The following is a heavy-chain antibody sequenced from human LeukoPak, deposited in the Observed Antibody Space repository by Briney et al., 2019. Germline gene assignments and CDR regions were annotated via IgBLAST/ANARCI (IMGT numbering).Heavy chain of an antibody. V-gene: IGHV3-48*04. CDR3: ARGETYSGYDWLYGGYSVVRPFFDY. CDR2: ISSSSSTI. D-gene: IGHD5-12*01. Sequence: GGSLRLSCAASGFTFSGYSMNWVRQAPGRGLEWVSYISSSSSTIYYADSVKGRFTISRDNAKNSLYLQMNSLRAEDTAVYYCARGETYSGYDWLYGGYSVVRPFFDYWGQGTLVTVSS. J-gene: IGHJ4*02. CDR1: GFTFSGYS.